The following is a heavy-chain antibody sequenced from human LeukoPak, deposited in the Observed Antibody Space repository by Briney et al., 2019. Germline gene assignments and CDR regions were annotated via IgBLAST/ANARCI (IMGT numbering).Heavy chain of an antibody. CDR2: IIPIFGTA. CDR1: GGTFSSYA. J-gene: IGHJ4*02. D-gene: IGHD4-11*01. CDR3: ARADYGNGYYFDY. V-gene: IGHV1-69*05. Sequence: EASVKVSCKASGGTFSSYAISWVRQAPGQGLEWMGGIIPIFGTANYAQKFQGRVTITTDESTSTAYMELSSLRSEDTAVYYCARADYGNGYYFDYWGRGTLVTVSS.